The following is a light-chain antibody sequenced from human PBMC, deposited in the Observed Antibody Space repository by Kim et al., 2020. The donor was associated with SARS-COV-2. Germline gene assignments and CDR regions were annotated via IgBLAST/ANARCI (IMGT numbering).Light chain of an antibody. Sequence: LSQPASVSGSPGQSVTISCTGTNSDVGSYNLVSWFQQHPGKAPKLIIYEVNKRPSGVSDRFSGSKSGSTASLTISGLQAEDEADYYCSSYASDSISVFGGGTKVTVL. CDR1: NSDVGSYNL. CDR2: EVN. V-gene: IGLV2-14*02. J-gene: IGLJ3*02. CDR3: SSYASDSISV.